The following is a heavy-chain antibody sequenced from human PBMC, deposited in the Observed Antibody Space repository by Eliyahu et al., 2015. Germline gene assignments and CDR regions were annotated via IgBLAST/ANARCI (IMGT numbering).Heavy chain of an antibody. CDR2: IIPIFGTA. CDR3: ARAFSHDFLSGYYYY. V-gene: IGHV1-69*01. CDR1: GGTFSRYS. J-gene: IGHJ4*02. D-gene: IGHD3-3*01. Sequence: QVQLVQSGAEVKKPGSSVKVSXXASGGTFSRYSIDWVRQAPGQGLEWMGGIIPIFGTASYAQKFQGRVTITADESTTTAYMELSSLRSEDTALYYCARAFSHDFLSGYYYYWGQGTLVTVSS.